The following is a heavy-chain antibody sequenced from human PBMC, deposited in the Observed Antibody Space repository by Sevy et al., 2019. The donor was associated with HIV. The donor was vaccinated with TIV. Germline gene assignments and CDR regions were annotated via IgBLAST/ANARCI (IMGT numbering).Heavy chain of an antibody. CDR3: VKDPDYNFWRGDYGMDV. J-gene: IGHJ6*02. Sequence: GGSLRLSCAASGFSISGYGMHWVRQAPGKGLELVAVIWYDGTNKEYADSVKGRFTISRDNSKNTLYLQMSSLRVEDTAVYYCVKDPDYNFWRGDYGMDVWGQGTTVTVSS. CDR1: GFSISGYG. V-gene: IGHV3-30*02. CDR2: IWYDGTNK. D-gene: IGHD3-3*01.